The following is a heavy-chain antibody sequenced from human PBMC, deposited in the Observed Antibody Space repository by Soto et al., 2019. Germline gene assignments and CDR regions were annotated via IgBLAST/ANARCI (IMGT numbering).Heavy chain of an antibody. CDR2: INPNSGGT. D-gene: IGHD5-18*01. V-gene: IGHV1-2*04. Sequence: QVQLVQSGAEVKKPGASVKVSCKASGYTFTGYYMHWVRQAPGQGLEWMGWINPNSGGTNYAQKFQGWVTMTRDTSISTAYMELSRLRSDDTAVYYCARYVDIAMEDYYYYGMDVWGQGTTVTVSS. J-gene: IGHJ6*02. CDR1: GYTFTGYY. CDR3: ARYVDIAMEDYYYYGMDV.